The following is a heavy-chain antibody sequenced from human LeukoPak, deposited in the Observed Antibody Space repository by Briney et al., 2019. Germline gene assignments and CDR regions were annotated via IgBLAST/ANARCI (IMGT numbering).Heavy chain of an antibody. D-gene: IGHD3-16*02. CDR3: ASRDRLYDYVWGSYRSTPYAAFDI. V-gene: IGHV4-31*03. J-gene: IGHJ3*02. CDR2: IYYSGST. CDR1: GGSISSGGYY. Sequence: SETLSLTCTVSGGSISSGGYYWSWIRQHPGKGLEWIGYIYYSGSTYYNPSLKSRVTISVDTSKNQFSLKLSSVTAADTAVYYCASRDRLYDYVWGSYRSTPYAAFDIWGQGTMVTVSS.